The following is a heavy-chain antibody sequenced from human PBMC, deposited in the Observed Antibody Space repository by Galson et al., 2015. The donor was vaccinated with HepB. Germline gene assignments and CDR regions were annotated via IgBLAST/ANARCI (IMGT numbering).Heavy chain of an antibody. CDR2: IYPGDSET. D-gene: IGHD4-17*01. Sequence: SGAEVKKPGESLKISCKGSGYSFTSYWIGWVRQMPGKGLEWMGIIYPGDSETRYSPSFQGQVTISADKSISTAYLQWSSLKASDTAMYYCARILTTVTTFRSYYYYYMDVWGKGTTVTVSS. CDR3: ARILTTVTTFRSYYYYYMDV. V-gene: IGHV5-51*03. CDR1: GYSFTSYW. J-gene: IGHJ6*03.